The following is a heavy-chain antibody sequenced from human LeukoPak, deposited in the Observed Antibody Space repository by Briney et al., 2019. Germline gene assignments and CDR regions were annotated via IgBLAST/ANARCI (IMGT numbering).Heavy chain of an antibody. CDR3: ARDGLRRPPTPYCGGDCPLDY. D-gene: IGHD2-21*02. CDR2: ISGSGGST. Sequence: GGSLRLSCAASGFTFATYWMTWVRQAPGKGLEWVSAISGSGGSTYYADSVKGRFTISRDNAKNSLYLQMNSLRVEDTAMYYCARDGLRRPPTPYCGGDCPLDYWGQGTLVSVSS. V-gene: IGHV3-20*04. CDR1: GFTFATYW. J-gene: IGHJ4*02.